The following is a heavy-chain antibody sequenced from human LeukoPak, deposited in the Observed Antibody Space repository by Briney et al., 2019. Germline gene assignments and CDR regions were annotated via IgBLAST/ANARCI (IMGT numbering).Heavy chain of an antibody. J-gene: IGHJ6*02. CDR2: ISSSSYM. CDR1: EFTFSNYN. V-gene: IGHV3-69-1*01. CDR3: TRGHGGMDV. Sequence: GGSLRLSCAASEFTFSNYNMNWVRQAPGRGLEWVSSISSSSYMYYADSVEGRFTISRDNSENRLYPQINSLRAEDTAVYYCTRGHGGMDVWGQGTTVTVSS.